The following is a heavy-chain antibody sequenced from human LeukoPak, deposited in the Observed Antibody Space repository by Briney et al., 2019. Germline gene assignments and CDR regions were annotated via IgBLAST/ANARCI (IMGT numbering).Heavy chain of an antibody. J-gene: IGHJ4*02. Sequence: GESLKISCRGSGYSFTSYWISWVRQMPGKGLEWMGRIDPSDSYTNYSPSFQGHVTISADKSISTAYLQWSSLKASDTAMYYCARLTDHRMVRGVIEYYFDYWGQGTLVTVSS. V-gene: IGHV5-10-1*01. CDR2: IDPSDSYT. CDR1: GYSFTSYW. CDR3: ARLTDHRMVRGVIEYYFDY. D-gene: IGHD3-10*01.